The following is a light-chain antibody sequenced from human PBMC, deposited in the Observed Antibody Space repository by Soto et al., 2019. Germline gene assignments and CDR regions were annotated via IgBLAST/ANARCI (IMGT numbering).Light chain of an antibody. CDR1: QSISSSF. V-gene: IGKV3-20*01. CDR3: QQCGSSPET. J-gene: IGKJ1*01. Sequence: DIVLTQSPGTLSLSPGQRATLSCRASQSISSSFLAWYQQKPGQAPRLLIYGASSRATGIPDRFSGSGSGTDFTLTISRLEPEDFAVYYCQQCGSSPETFXQGTKLDIK. CDR2: GAS.